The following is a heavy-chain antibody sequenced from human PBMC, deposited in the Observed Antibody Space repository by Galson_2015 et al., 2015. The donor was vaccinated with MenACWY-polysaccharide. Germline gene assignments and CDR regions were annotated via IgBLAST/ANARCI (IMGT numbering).Heavy chain of an antibody. D-gene: IGHD2-2*01. V-gene: IGHV3-30*04. J-gene: IGHJ6*03. CDR3: ARDGCSSTNCHDYYSYYMDV. Sequence: SLRLSCAVSGTSFRSYAMHWVRQAPGKGLEWVAVVSYDGNSQKYAEAVKGRFTISRDNSKKTVYLQINSLRPEDTAIYSCARDGCSSTNCHDYYSYYMDVWGRGTTVIVSS. CDR1: GTSFRSYA. CDR2: VSYDGNSQ.